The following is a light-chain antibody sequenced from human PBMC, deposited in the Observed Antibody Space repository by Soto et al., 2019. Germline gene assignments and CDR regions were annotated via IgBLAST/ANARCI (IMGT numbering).Light chain of an antibody. CDR1: QSVSSY. CDR2: DAS. V-gene: IGKV3-11*01. CDR3: QQRAGSST. Sequence: EIVLTQSPPTLSLSPGERATLSCRASQSVSSYLAWYQQKPGQAPRLLIYDASNRATGIPARFSGSGSGTDFTLTISSLEPEDFAVYYCQQRAGSSTFGQGTRLEIK. J-gene: IGKJ5*01.